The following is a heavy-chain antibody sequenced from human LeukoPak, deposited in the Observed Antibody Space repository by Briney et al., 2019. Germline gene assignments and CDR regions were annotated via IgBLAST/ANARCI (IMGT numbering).Heavy chain of an antibody. V-gene: IGHV3-23*01. D-gene: IGHD2-2*01. CDR3: AKDRYCRSTNCPYDY. J-gene: IGHJ4*02. CDR2: ISVSDDST. Sequence: GESLRLSCAASGFTSSDYTMNWVRQAPGKGLEWVSGISVSDDSTYYADSVKGRFTMSRDNSNNMLYLQMNSLRAEDTAVYYCAKDRYCRSTNCPYDYWGQGTLVTVSS. CDR1: GFTSSDYT.